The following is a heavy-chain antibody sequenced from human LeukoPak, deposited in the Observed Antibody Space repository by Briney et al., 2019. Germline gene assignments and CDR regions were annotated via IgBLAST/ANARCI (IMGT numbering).Heavy chain of an antibody. V-gene: IGHV5-51*01. CDR3: ARLGTYDILTGYLGAFDI. CDR1: GYSFTSYL. D-gene: IGHD3-9*01. CDR2: IYPGDSDT. J-gene: IGHJ3*02. Sequence: GESLKISSKGSGYSFTSYLIGWLRQMPGKGLEWMWIIYPGDSDTRYSPSFQGQVTISADKSISTAYLQWSSLKASDTAMYYCARLGTYDILTGYLGAFDIRGQGTMVTVYS.